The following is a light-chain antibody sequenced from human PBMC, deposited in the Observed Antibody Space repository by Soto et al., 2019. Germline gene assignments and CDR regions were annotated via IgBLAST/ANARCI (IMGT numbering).Light chain of an antibody. CDR1: SSNIGSNS. J-gene: IGLJ3*02. CDR2: SND. Sequence: QSVLTQSSSASGTPGQRVTISCSGGSSNIGSNSVNWYQQLPGTAPKLLIYSNDQRPSGVPDRFSGSRSGTSASLAISGLQSEDEADYYCAAWDDSLNGRVFGGGTKLTVL. V-gene: IGLV1-44*01. CDR3: AAWDDSLNGRV.